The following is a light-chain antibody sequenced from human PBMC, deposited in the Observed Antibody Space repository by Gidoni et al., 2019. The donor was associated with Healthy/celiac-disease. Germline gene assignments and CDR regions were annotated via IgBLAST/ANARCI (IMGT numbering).Light chain of an antibody. CDR1: QSVSSTY. V-gene: IGKV3-20*01. J-gene: IGKJ1*01. CDR3: QQGA. CDR2: GAS. Sequence: EIVLTQSPGTLSLSPGERATLSCRASQSVSSTYLAWYQQKPGQAPRLLSYGASSRVTGVPDRFSGSGSGTDFTLTISRLEPEDFAVYYCQQGAFXQXTKVXMK.